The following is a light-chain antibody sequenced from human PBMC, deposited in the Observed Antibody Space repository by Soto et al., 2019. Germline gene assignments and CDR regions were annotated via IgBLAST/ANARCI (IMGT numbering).Light chain of an antibody. Sequence: EIVLTQSPGTLSLSPGERATLSCRASQSIRSNYLAWYQQNAGQAPRLLIYGASSRATGIPDRFSGSGSGTDFTLTISRLEPGDFAVYYCQQYGSSGTFGQGTKVDIK. CDR3: QQYGSSGT. CDR1: QSIRSNY. V-gene: IGKV3-20*01. CDR2: GAS. J-gene: IGKJ1*01.